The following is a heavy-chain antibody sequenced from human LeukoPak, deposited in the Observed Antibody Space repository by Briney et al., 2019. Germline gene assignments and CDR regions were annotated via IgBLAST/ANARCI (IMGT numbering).Heavy chain of an antibody. J-gene: IGHJ4*02. CDR1: GFTFSSYA. V-gene: IGHV3-30-3*01. CDR3: ARDKIQWLRYSYFDY. D-gene: IGHD5-12*01. CDR2: ISYDGSNK. Sequence: PGGSLRLSCAASGFTFSSYAMHWVRQAPGKGLEWVAVISYDGSNKYYADSVKGRFTISRDNSKNTLYLQMNSLRAEDTAVYYCARDKIQWLRYSYFDYWGQGVLVTVSS.